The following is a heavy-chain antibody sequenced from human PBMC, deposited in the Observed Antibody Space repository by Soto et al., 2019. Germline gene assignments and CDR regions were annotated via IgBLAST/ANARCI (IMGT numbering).Heavy chain of an antibody. D-gene: IGHD4-17*01. J-gene: IGHJ6*02. CDR2: LYHSGTT. CDR1: GGSISSYY. V-gene: IGHV4-59*12. Sequence: SETLSLTCTVSGGSISSYYWSWIRQPPGKGLEWIGYLYHSGTTNYNPSLKSRVTISVDRSKNQFSLKLSSVTAADTAVYYCARAHYGDYGYGMDVWGQGTTVTVSS. CDR3: ARAHYGDYGYGMDV.